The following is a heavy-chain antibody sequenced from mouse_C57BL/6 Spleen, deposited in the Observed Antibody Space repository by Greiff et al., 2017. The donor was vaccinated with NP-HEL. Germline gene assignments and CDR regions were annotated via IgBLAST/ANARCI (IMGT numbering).Heavy chain of an antibody. J-gene: IGHJ3*01. CDR3: ARTYGYDYWFAY. CDR1: GYTFTDYY. CDR2: INPNNGGT. Sequence: VQLQQSGPELVKPGASVKISCKASGYTFTDYYMNWVKQSHGKSLEWIGDINPNNGGTSYNQKFKGKATLTVDKSSSTAYMELRSLTSEDSAVYYCARTYGYDYWFAYWGQGTLVTVSA. V-gene: IGHV1-26*01. D-gene: IGHD2-2*01.